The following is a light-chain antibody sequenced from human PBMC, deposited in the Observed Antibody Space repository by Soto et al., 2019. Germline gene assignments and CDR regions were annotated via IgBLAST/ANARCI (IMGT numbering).Light chain of an antibody. Sequence: EIVLTQSPGTLSLSPGEGATLACRASQSVSSTNLAWYQQRPGQAPRLIIFGASIRVTGIPDRFIGSGAGTDFTLTISRLEPEDFAVYYCQHYVTSLTTFGQGTKVDNK. CDR2: GAS. CDR3: QHYVTSLTT. J-gene: IGKJ1*01. CDR1: QSVSSTN. V-gene: IGKV3-20*01.